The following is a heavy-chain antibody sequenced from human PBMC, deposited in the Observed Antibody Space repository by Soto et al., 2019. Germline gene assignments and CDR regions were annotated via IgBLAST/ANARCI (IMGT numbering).Heavy chain of an antibody. J-gene: IGHJ3*02. CDR1: GYSFTSYW. V-gene: IGHV5-51*01. CDR2: IYPGDSDT. D-gene: IGHD5-12*01. Sequence: GESLKISCKGSGYSFTSYWIGWVRQMPGKGLESMGIIYPGDSDTRYSPSFQGQVTISADKSISTAYLQWSSLKASDTAMYYCARPLSTGSGYDAFDIWGQGTMVTVSS. CDR3: ARPLSTGSGYDAFDI.